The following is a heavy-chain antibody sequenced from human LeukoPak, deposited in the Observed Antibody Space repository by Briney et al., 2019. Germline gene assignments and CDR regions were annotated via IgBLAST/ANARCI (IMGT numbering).Heavy chain of an antibody. D-gene: IGHD6-19*01. J-gene: IGHJ4*02. CDR2: INPNSGGT. Sequence: ASVKVSCKASGYTFTGYYMHWVRQAPGQGLEWMGWINPNSGGTNYAQKFQGRVTMTGDTSISTAYMELSRLRSDDTAVYYCARARIAVAGYFDYWGQGTLVTVSS. CDR3: ARARIAVAGYFDY. CDR1: GYTFTGYY. V-gene: IGHV1-2*02.